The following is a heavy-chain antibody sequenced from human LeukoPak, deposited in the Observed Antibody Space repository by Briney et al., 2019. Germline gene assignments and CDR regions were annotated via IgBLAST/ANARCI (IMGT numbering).Heavy chain of an antibody. J-gene: IGHJ6*02. CDR2: ISYDGSNK. CDR1: GFTFSSYA. V-gene: IGHV3-30-3*01. Sequence: GGSLRLSCAASGFTFSSYAMHWVRQAPGKGLEWVAVISYDGSNKYYADSVKGRFTISRDNSKNTLYLQMNSLRAEDTAVYYCARDVVLEWPWDRNYGMDVWGQGTTVTVSS. D-gene: IGHD3-3*01. CDR3: ARDVVLEWPWDRNYGMDV.